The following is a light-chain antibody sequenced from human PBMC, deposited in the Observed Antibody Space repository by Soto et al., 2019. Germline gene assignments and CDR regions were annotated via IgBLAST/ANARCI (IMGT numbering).Light chain of an antibody. J-gene: IGKJ2*01. V-gene: IGKV1-5*01. Sequence: DIPMTQSPSTLSASVGDRVTITCRASESIDNWLAWYQQKPGKAPKLLIYDASNLESGVPSRFSGSGSGTEFTLTISSLQPDDFATFYCQQYHSLSYTFGQGTKLEIK. CDR2: DAS. CDR3: QQYHSLSYT. CDR1: ESIDNW.